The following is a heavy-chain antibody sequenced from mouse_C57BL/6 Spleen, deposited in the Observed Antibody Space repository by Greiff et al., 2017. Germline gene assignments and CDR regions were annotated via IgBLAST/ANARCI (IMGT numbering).Heavy chain of an antibody. Sequence: EVQLQQSGPELVKPGASVKISCKASGYTFTDYYMNWVKQSHGKSLEWIGDINPNNGGTSYNQKFKGKATLTVDKSSSTAYIELRSLTSEDSAVYYCARSCYYYGSSHWYFDVWGTGTTVTVSS. CDR2: INPNNGGT. CDR1: GYTFTDYY. D-gene: IGHD1-1*01. CDR3: ARSCYYYGSSHWYFDV. J-gene: IGHJ1*03. V-gene: IGHV1-26*01.